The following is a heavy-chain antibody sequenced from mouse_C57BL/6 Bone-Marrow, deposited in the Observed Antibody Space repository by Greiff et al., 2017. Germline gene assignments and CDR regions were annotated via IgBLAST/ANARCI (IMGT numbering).Heavy chain of an antibody. V-gene: IGHV1-85*01. J-gene: IGHJ2*01. D-gene: IGHD1-1*01. CDR1: GYTFTSYD. CDR3: ARVSSVGAIDY. Sequence: VQLQQPGAELVKPGASVKLSCKASGYTFTSYDINWVKQRPGQGLEWIGWIYPRDGSTKYNEKFKGKATLTVDTSSSTAYMELHSLTSEDSAFYCCARVSSVGAIDYWGEGTTLTVSS. CDR2: IYPRDGST.